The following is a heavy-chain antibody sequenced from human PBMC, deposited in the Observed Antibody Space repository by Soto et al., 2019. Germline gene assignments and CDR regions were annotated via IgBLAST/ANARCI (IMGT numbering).Heavy chain of an antibody. Sequence: SVKVSCKASGGTFSSYAISWVRQAPGQGLEWMGGIIPIFGTANYAQKFQGRVTITADESTSTAYMGLSSLRSEDTAVYYCARDVTYYYDSSGYPSSQAPWGQGTLVTVSS. J-gene: IGHJ5*02. CDR3: ARDVTYYYDSSGYPSSQAP. CDR1: GGTFSSYA. V-gene: IGHV1-69*13. D-gene: IGHD3-22*01. CDR2: IIPIFGTA.